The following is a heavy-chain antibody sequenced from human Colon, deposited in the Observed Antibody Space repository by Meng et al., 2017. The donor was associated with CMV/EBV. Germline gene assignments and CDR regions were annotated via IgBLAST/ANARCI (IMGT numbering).Heavy chain of an antibody. CDR2: IYPDGRP. J-gene: IGHJ4*02. Sequence: EPGGGFFQSGSSLRLSCAASGVTVNTYFMSWVRQAPGKGLEWVSIIYPDGRPFYADSVQGRFTISTDNSKNTLYLQMNSLRAEDTATYYCAKDEVPNNIDYWGQGTLVTVSS. V-gene: IGHV3-53*01. CDR1: GVTVNTYF. CDR3: AKDEVPNNIDY. D-gene: IGHD1/OR15-1a*01.